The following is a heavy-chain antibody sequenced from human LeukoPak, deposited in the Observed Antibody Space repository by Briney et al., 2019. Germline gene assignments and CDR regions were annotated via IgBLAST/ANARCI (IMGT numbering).Heavy chain of an antibody. CDR1: GYTFTGYY. V-gene: IGHV1-2*02. J-gene: IGHJ3*02. D-gene: IGHD2-2*01. CDR3: AREGYCSSTSCPRRRAFDI. CDR2: INPNSGGT. Sequence: ASVKVSCKASGYTFTGYYMNWVRQAPGKGLEWMGWINPNSGGTNYAQKFQGRVTMTRDTSISTAYMELSRLRSDDTAVYYCAREGYCSSTSCPRRRAFDIWGQGTMVTVSS.